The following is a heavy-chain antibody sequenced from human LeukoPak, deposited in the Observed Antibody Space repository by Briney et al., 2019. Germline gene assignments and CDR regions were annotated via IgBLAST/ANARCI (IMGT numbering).Heavy chain of an antibody. CDR1: GGSISSGSYY. D-gene: IGHD4-11*01. Sequence: SETLSLTCTVSGGSISSGSYYWSWIRQPAGKGLEWIGRIYTSGSTNYNPSLKSRVTISVDTSKNQFSLKLSSVTAADTAVYYWGRRGHLYSGSAPGGQEPLVTVSS. CDR3: GRRGHLYSGSAP. J-gene: IGHJ5*02. CDR2: IYTSGST. V-gene: IGHV4-61*02.